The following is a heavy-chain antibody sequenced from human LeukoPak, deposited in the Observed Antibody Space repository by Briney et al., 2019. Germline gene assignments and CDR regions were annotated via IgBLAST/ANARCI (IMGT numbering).Heavy chain of an antibody. CDR1: EFTFSTYG. CDR2: ISYDGSYK. Sequence: PGRSLRLSCAASEFTFSTYGMHWVRQAPGKGLEWVAVISYDGSYKFYADSVKGRFTISRDNSKSTLYVQMNSLRAEDTAVYYCAKDRYSGLNTIDYWGQGTLVTVSS. V-gene: IGHV3-30*18. J-gene: IGHJ4*02. D-gene: IGHD6-13*01. CDR3: AKDRYSGLNTIDY.